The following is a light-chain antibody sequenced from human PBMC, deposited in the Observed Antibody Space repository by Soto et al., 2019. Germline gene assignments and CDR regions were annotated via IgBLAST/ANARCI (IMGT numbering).Light chain of an antibody. CDR2: DAS. V-gene: IGKV1-5*01. CDR1: QSISTW. Sequence: DIHLAKTTSTLSASVGDSSSVSCRASQSISTWLAWYQQTPGKAPSLLIFDASTLHSGVPSRFSGSGSGTDFTLTISSLEPEDFAVYYCQQRSNWPFTFGPGTKVDIK. CDR3: QQRSNWPFT. J-gene: IGKJ3*01.